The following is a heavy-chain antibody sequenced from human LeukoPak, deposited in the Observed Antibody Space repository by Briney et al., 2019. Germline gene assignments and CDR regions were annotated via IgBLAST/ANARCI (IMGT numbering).Heavy chain of an antibody. CDR1: GFPFTETW. CDR2: IRSDGSDE. D-gene: IGHD1-7*01. V-gene: IGHV3-74*01. J-gene: IGHJ6*03. Sequence: GGSLRLSCATSGFPFTETWMHWVRQVPGKGLVWVSRIRSDGSDERYAEAVKGRFTISRDNSKNTLYLQMNSLRAEDTAVYYCAKAPELYYYYMDVWGKGTTVTISS. CDR3: AKAPELYYYYMDV.